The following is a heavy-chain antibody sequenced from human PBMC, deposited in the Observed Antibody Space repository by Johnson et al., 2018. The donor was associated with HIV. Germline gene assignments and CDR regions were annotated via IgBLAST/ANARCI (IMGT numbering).Heavy chain of an antibody. CDR1: GFTFSSYA. CDR3: ARGGFMIVVGDAFDI. CDR2: ISYDGSNK. D-gene: IGHD3-22*01. V-gene: IGHV3-30-3*01. J-gene: IGHJ3*02. Sequence: QEKLVESGGGVVQPGRSLRLSCAASGFTFSSYAMHWVRQAPGKGLEWVAVISYDGSNKYYADSVKGRFTISRDNSKNTLYLQMNSLRAEDTAVYYCARGGFMIVVGDAFDIWGQGTMVTVSS.